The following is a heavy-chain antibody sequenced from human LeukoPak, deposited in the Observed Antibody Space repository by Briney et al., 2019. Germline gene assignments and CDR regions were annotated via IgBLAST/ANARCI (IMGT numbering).Heavy chain of an antibody. V-gene: IGHV3-15*01. CDR2: IKSKTDGGTT. CDR1: GFTFSNAW. CDR3: TTDFRAYYDSSDY. D-gene: IGHD3-22*01. J-gene: IGHJ4*02. Sequence: GGSLRLSCAASGFTFSNAWMSWVRQAPGKGLEWVGRIKSKTDGGTTDYAAPVKGRFTISRDDSRNTLYLQMNSLKTEDTAVYYCTTDFRAYYDSSDYWGQGTLVTVSS.